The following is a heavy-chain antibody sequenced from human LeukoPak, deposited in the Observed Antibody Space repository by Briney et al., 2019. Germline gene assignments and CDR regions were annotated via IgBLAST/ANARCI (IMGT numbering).Heavy chain of an antibody. V-gene: IGHV3-7*01. J-gene: IGHJ4*02. CDR2: IKEDGSEK. Sequence: GGSLRLSCAASGFTFSNYWMSWVRQAPGKGLEWVANIKEDGSEKGYVESVRGRFTISRGNANNLMFLQVNNMRAEDTAVYYCARDPETARGRNGLDYWGQGTLVTVSS. CDR1: GFTFSNYW. D-gene: IGHD1-14*01. CDR3: ARDPETARGRNGLDY.